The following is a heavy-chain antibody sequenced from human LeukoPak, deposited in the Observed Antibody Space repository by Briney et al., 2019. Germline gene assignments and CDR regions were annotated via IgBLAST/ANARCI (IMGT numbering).Heavy chain of an antibody. V-gene: IGHV4-39*07. CDR2: ISYSGNT. J-gene: IGHJ5*02. CDR3: ARIRNTVLRGNIYDL. CDR1: GDSISNDNYF. D-gene: IGHD3-10*01. Sequence: PSETLSLTCTVSGDSISNDNYFWGWFRQPPGKGLEWLGTISYSGNTYYSPSLKSRVTISIDTSKNQFSLKLSSVTAADTALYRCARIRNTVLRGNIYDLWGQGTLVTVSS.